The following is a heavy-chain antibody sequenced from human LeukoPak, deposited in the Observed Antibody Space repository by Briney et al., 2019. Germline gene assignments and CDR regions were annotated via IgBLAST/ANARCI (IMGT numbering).Heavy chain of an antibody. CDR2: INPSGGST. J-gene: IGHJ4*02. D-gene: IGHD1-26*01. CDR3: AREVGATGDSTLGFDY. V-gene: IGHV1-46*01. Sequence: ASVKVSCKASGYTFTSYYMHWVRQAPGQGLEWMGIINPSGGSTSYAQKFQGRVTMTRDTSTSTVYMELSGLRSEDTAVYYCAREVGATGDSTLGFDYWGQGTLVTVSS. CDR1: GYTFTSYY.